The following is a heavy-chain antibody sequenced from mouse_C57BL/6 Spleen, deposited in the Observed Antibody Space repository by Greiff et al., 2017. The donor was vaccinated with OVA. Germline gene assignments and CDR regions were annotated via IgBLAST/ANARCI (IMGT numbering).Heavy chain of an antibody. CDR3: ARRTAQATGGFAY. CDR1: GYTFTSYW. CDR2: IDPSDSYT. D-gene: IGHD3-2*02. V-gene: IGHV1-50*01. J-gene: IGHJ3*01. Sequence: QVQLKQPGAELVKPGASVKLSCKASGYTFTSYWMQWVKQRPGQGLEWIGEIDPSDSYTNYNQKFKGKATLTVDTSSSTAYMQLSSLTSEDSAVYYCARRTAQATGGFAYWGQGTLVTVSA.